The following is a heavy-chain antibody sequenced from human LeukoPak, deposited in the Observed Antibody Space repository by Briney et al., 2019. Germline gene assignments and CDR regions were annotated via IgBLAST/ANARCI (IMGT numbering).Heavy chain of an antibody. Sequence: ASVKVSCKASGYTFTNYDINWVRQATGQGLEWMGWTNPNSGDADYAEKFKGRVTMTRDTSTSTAYMELTSLTSDDTAIFYCARTGMGGNVWIDSWGQGTLVTVSS. CDR1: GYTFTNYD. V-gene: IGHV1-8*01. CDR3: ARTGMGGNVWIDS. J-gene: IGHJ5*01. D-gene: IGHD1-26*01. CDR2: TNPNSGDA.